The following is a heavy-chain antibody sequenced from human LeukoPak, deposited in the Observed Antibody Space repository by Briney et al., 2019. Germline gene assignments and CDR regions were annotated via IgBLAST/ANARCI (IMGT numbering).Heavy chain of an antibody. Sequence: ASMKVSCKSSGYTFTGYYMHWVRQAPGQGLEWMGWINPNSGGTNYAQKFQGRVTMTRDTSISAAYMELSRLRSDDTAVYYCARDPGYYDSSDSGYFDYWGQGTLVTVSS. CDR2: INPNSGGT. J-gene: IGHJ4*02. CDR1: GYTFTGYY. V-gene: IGHV1-2*02. D-gene: IGHD3-22*01. CDR3: ARDPGYYDSSDSGYFDY.